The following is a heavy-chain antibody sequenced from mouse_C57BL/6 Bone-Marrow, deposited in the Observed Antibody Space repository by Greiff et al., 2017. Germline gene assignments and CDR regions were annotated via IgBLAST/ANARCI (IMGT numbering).Heavy chain of an antibody. CDR2: IWSGGST. CDR3: AGQLVYAMDY. J-gene: IGHJ4*01. D-gene: IGHD4-1*02. CDR1: GFSLTSYG. Sequence: VQLVESGPGLVQPSQSLSITCTVSGFSLTSYGVHWVRQSPGKGLEWLGVIWSGGSTDYNAAFISRLSISKDNSKSQVFFKMNSLQADDTAIYYCAGQLVYAMDYWGQGTSVTVSS. V-gene: IGHV2-2*01.